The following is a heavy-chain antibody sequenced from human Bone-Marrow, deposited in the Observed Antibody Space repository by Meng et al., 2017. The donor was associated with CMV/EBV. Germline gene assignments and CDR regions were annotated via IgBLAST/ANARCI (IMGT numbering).Heavy chain of an antibody. CDR1: GGSISSYY. D-gene: IGHD6-6*01. CDR2: IYYSGST. CDR3: ARVRIAARPVKGTRLYYFDY. V-gene: IGHV4-59*12. J-gene: IGHJ4*02. Sequence: SETLSLTCTVSGGSISSYYWSWIRQPPGKGLEWIGYIYYSGSTNYNPSLKSRVTISVDTSKNQFSLKLSSVTAADTAVYYCARVRIAARPVKGTRLYYFDYWGQGTLVTVSS.